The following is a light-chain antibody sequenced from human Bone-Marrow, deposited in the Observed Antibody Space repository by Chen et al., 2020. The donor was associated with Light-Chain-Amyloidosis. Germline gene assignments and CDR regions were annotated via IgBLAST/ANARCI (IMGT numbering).Light chain of an antibody. J-gene: IGKJ4*01. CDR2: RAS. Sequence: EIVMTQSPVTLAGSPGESATLSCRASQSVGDNLAWYQQRPGQAPRLLIYRASTRATGIPARFSGSGSGTDFTLTISSLQPEDFAVYYCQQHYAWPLTVGGGTKVEI. CDR3: QQHYAWPLT. V-gene: IGKV3-15*01. CDR1: QSVGDN.